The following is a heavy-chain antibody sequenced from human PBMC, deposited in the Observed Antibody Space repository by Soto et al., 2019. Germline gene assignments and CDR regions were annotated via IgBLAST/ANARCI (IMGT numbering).Heavy chain of an antibody. CDR3: ARGGYYDSSGSRNYHYYGMNV. D-gene: IGHD3-22*01. Sequence: QVQLVQSGGEVKKPGASVKLSCKASGYTFSSYGINWVRQAPGQGLEWLGWISPYDGNTKYAQILQGRVSMTTDTSTKTAYMEVRSLRSDDTAVYYCARGGYYDSSGSRNYHYYGMNVWGQGTTVTVSS. J-gene: IGHJ6*02. V-gene: IGHV1-18*01. CDR2: ISPYDGNT. CDR1: GYTFSSYG.